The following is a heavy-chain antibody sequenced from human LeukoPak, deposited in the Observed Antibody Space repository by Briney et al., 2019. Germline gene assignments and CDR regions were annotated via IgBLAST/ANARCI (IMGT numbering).Heavy chain of an antibody. J-gene: IGHJ4*02. D-gene: IGHD4-23*01. V-gene: IGHV3-23*01. CDR1: GFTFSNAW. Sequence: PGGSLRLSCAASGFTFSNAWMSWVRQAPGKGLEWVSAISGSGGSTYYADSVKGRFTISRDNSKNTLYLQMNSLRAEDTAVYYCAKEVGYGYGGYYYFDYWGQGTLVTVSS. CDR2: ISGSGGST. CDR3: AKEVGYGYGGYYYFDY.